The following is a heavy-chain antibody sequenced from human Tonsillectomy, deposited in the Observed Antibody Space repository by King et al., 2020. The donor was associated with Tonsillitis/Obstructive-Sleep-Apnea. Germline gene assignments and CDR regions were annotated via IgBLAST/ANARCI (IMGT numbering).Heavy chain of an antibody. CDR3: AKGQEDFDP. CDR2: ISGSVGST. J-gene: IGHJ5*02. D-gene: IGHD2-15*01. CDR1: GFTFSSYA. Sequence: VQLVESGGGLVQPGGSLRLSCAASGFTFSSYAMSWVRQAPGEGLEWVSSISGSVGSTYYADSVKGRFTISRDNSKNTLYLQMNSLRAAEPAVYYCAKGQEDFDPWGQGTLVTVSS. V-gene: IGHV3-23*04.